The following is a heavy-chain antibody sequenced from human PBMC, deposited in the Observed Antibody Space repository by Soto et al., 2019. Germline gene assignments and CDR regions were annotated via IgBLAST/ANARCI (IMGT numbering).Heavy chain of an antibody. D-gene: IGHD2-15*01. J-gene: IGHJ4*02. CDR1: GFTFSSYG. V-gene: IGHV3-30*18. CDR3: AKDYIYMGVAATYFDY. Sequence: LRLSCAASGFTFSSYGMHWVRQAPGKGLEWVAVISYDGSNKYYADSVKGRFTISRDNSKNTLYLQMNSLRAEDTAVYYCAKDYIYMGVAATYFDYWGQGTLVTVSS. CDR2: ISYDGSNK.